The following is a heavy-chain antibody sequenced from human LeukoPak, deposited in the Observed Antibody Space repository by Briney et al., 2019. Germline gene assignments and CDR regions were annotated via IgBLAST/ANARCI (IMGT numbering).Heavy chain of an antibody. CDR2: IRYDGSNK. V-gene: IGHV3-30*02. J-gene: IGHJ4*02. CDR3: AKSVHYDSSGYFY. D-gene: IGHD3-22*01. Sequence: GGSLRLSCAASGFTFSSYAMSWVRQAPGKGLEWVAFIRYDGSNKYYADSVKGRFTISRDNSKNTLYLQMNSLRAEDTAVYYCAKSVHYDSSGYFYWGQGTLVTVSS. CDR1: GFTFSSYA.